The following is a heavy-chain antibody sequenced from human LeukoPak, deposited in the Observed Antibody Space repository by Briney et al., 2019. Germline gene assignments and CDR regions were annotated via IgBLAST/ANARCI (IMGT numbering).Heavy chain of an antibody. Sequence: SETLSLTCTVSGGSISSGSYYWSWIRQPAGKGLEWIGRIYTSGSTNYNPSLKSRVTISVDTSKNQFSLKLSSVTAADTAVYYCARVYYDILTGYYLFDYWGQGTLVTVSS. J-gene: IGHJ4*02. CDR3: ARVYYDILTGYYLFDY. V-gene: IGHV4-61*02. CDR2: IYTSGST. CDR1: GGSISSGSYY. D-gene: IGHD3-9*01.